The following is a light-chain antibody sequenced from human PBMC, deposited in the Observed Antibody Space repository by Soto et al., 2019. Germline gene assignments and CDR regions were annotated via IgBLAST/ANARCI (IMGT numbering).Light chain of an antibody. J-gene: IGLJ3*02. Sequence: QSALTQPASVSGSPGQSITISCTGTNTDVGGYNYVSWFQQHPGKAPKLIIYEVNDRPSGVSTRFSASKSGNTASLTISGLQPDDEADYYCCSYGTNNTWVFGGGTKVTVL. CDR3: CSYGTNNTWV. CDR1: NTDVGGYNY. CDR2: EVN. V-gene: IGLV2-14*01.